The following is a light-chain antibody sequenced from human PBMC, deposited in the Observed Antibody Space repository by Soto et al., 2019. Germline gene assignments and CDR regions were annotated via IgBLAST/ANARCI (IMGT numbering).Light chain of an antibody. V-gene: IGKV3-20*01. CDR1: QSVSSSF. Sequence: EIVLTQSPGTLSLSPGERATLCRRASQSVSSSFLAWYRQKPGQAPRLLLYGASTRATGSPDRFSGSGSGTEFTLTISRLEPEDLAVYDGRQYGSSPPKTFGQGTKVDIK. CDR3: RQYGSSPPKT. J-gene: IGKJ1*01. CDR2: GAS.